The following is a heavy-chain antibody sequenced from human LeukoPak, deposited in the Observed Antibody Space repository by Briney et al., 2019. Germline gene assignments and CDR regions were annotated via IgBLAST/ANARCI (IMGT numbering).Heavy chain of an antibody. D-gene: IGHD5-18*01. J-gene: IGHJ6*02. V-gene: IGHV3-9*01. CDR2: ISWNSANI. Sequence: GGSLRLSCAASGFTVSSNYMSWVRQAPGKGLEWVSGISWNSANIGYADSVKDRFTISRDNAKNSLYLQMNSLRAEDTALYYCAKDINTASYYGMDVWGQGTTVTVSS. CDR1: GFTVSSNY. CDR3: AKDINTASYYGMDV.